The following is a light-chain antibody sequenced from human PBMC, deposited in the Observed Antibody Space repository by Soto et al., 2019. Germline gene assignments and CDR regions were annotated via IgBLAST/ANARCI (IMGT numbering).Light chain of an antibody. Sequence: QSVLTQPASVSGSPGQSITISCTGTSSDIGGYNYVSWYQQHPGKAPKVVIYEVSNRPLGVSNCFSASKSGYTASLIISGLRADDEADYFCCSYRSTTTFGVFGTGTNVTVL. CDR3: CSYRSTTTFGV. CDR1: SSDIGGYNY. J-gene: IGLJ1*01. CDR2: EVS. V-gene: IGLV2-14*01.